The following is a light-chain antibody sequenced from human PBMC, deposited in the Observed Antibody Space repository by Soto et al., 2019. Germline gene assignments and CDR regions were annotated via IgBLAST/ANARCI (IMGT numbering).Light chain of an antibody. CDR1: QSINRH. CDR2: DAS. Sequence: EIVLTQSPATLSLSPGERATLSCRASQSINRHLAWYRQKPGQAPRLLIYDASNRATGIPAGFSGSGSGTDFTLTISRLEPEDFAVYYCQQFSSYPLTFGGGTKVDIK. V-gene: IGKV3-11*01. J-gene: IGKJ4*01. CDR3: QQFSSYPLT.